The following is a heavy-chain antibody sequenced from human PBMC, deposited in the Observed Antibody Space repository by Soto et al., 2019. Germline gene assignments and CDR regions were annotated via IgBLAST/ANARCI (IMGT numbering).Heavy chain of an antibody. CDR1: GYTFASYA. V-gene: IGHV1-18*01. CDR3: ASDPPPPHF. J-gene: IGHJ4*02. Sequence: QVQLVQSGAEVKKPGASVKVSCKASGYTFASYAINWMRQAPGQGLEWMGWISAYNGNTNYAQKPQGRVTMTTDTSTSTAYMELRSLRSDATPVYSCASDPPPPHFWGQGTLVTVSS. CDR2: ISAYNGNT.